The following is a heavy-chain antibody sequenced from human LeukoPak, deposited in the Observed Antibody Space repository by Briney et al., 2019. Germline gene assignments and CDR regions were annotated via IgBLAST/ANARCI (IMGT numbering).Heavy chain of an antibody. Sequence: GGSLRLSCAASGFTFSSYAMSWVRQAPGKGLEWVSAISGGGGSTYYADSVKGRFTISRDNSKNTLYLQMNSLRAEDTAVYYCAKGPQGIAAAGKHLFDYWGQGTLVTVSS. J-gene: IGHJ4*02. D-gene: IGHD6-13*01. CDR1: GFTFSSYA. V-gene: IGHV3-23*01. CDR2: ISGGGGST. CDR3: AKGPQGIAAAGKHLFDY.